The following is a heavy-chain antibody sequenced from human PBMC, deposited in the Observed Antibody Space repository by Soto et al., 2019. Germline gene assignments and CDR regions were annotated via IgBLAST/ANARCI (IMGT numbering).Heavy chain of an antibody. CDR2: VSGSGGTT. D-gene: IGHD2-8*01. CDR3: ARPRSPYCTNGVCYNRGEPSDY. V-gene: IGHV3-23*01. J-gene: IGHJ4*02. Sequence: EVQLLESGGGLVQPGGSLRLSCAASGFTFSSYAMSWVRQAPGKGLEWVSGVSGSGGTTYYADSVKGRFTISRDNSKNTLHLQMNSLRAEDTAVYYCARPRSPYCTNGVCYNRGEPSDYWGQGTLVTVSS. CDR1: GFTFSSYA.